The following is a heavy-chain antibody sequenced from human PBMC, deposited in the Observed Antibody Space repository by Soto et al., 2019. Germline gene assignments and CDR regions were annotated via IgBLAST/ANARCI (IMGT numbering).Heavy chain of an antibody. J-gene: IGHJ4*02. D-gene: IGHD3-10*01. V-gene: IGHV4-59*01. CDR1: GCSISSYY. Sequence: PSETLSLTCTVSGCSISSYYWSWIRQPPGKGLEWIGYIYYSGSTNYNPSLKSRVTISVDTSKNQFSLKLSSVTAADTAVYYCARVVNMVRGVIIPYFDYWGQGTLVTVSS. CDR3: ARVVNMVRGVIIPYFDY. CDR2: IYYSGST.